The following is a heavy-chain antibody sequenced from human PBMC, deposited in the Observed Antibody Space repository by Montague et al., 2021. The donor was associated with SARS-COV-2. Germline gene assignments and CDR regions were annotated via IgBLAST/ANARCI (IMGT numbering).Heavy chain of an antibody. CDR1: GYNFTRYW. J-gene: IGHJ5*02. CDR3: ARQPSNWYDA. CDR2: INPGDSDT. V-gene: IGHV5-51*01. Sequence: QSGAEVKLPGESLKISCKTSGYNFTRYWIGWVRQMPGKGLEWMGIINPGDSDTKYSPSFQGQVTISADKSIGTAYLQWSSLKTSDTAMYYCARQPSNWYDAWGQGTLVTVSS.